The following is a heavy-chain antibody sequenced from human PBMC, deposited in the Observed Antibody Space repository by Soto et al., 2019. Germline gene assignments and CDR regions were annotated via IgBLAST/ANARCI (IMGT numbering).Heavy chain of an antibody. CDR1: GSLPVGSLSTYF. V-gene: IGHV4-34*01. J-gene: IGHJ6*02. D-gene: IGHD3-3*01. CDR3: ARARFSQWSQDYYGLDV. Sequence: KPSETLSLTCGLSGSLPVGSLSTYFWTWIRQPPGKGLEWIGEISHSGSPNYSPSLRGRVTISLDTSKKQFSLNLSSVTAADTAVYFCARARFSQWSQDYYGLDVWGQGTTVTVSS. CDR2: ISHSGSP.